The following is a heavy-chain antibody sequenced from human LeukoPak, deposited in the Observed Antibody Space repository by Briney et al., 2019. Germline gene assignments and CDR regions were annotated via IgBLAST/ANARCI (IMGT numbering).Heavy chain of an antibody. CDR2: IIPIFSTA. D-gene: IGHD6-13*01. CDR1: GGTFSSYA. CDR3: ASSQPRIAAAGGGY. V-gene: IGHV1-69*06. J-gene: IGHJ4*02. Sequence: GASVKVSCKASGGTFSSYAISWVRQAPGQGLEWMGGIIPIFSTANYALKFQGRVTITADKSTSTVYMELSGLRSEDTAVYYCASSQPRIAAAGGGYWGQGTLVTVSS.